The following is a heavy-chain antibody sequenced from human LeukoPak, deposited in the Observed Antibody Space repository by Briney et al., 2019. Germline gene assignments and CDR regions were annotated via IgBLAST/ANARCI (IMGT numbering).Heavy chain of an antibody. CDR3: ATHCSGTTCHRDY. CDR1: GFTFISSA. J-gene: IGHJ4*02. CDR2: IQSDGSYK. V-gene: IGHV3-30*02. Sequence: GGSLRLSCAASGFTFISSAMHWVRQAPGKGLECVAFIQSDGSYKHYSDSVKGRFTISRDNFKNTLYLEMNSLRVVDTGVYYCATHCSGTTCHRDYWGQGTLVTVSS. D-gene: IGHD2-2*01.